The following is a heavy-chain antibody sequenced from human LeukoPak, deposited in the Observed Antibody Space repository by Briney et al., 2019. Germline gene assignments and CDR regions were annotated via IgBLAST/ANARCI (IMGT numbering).Heavy chain of an antibody. D-gene: IGHD1-26*01. CDR3: ARRGGSPLGAFDI. J-gene: IGHJ3*02. Sequence: SETLSLTCTVSGGSISSYYWGWLRQPPGKGLEWIGTIYYTGSTYYNPSLKSRVTISVDTSKNQFSLKLSSVTAADTAVYYCARRGGSPLGAFDIWGQGTMVTVSS. V-gene: IGHV4-39*07. CDR1: GGSISSYY. CDR2: IYYTGST.